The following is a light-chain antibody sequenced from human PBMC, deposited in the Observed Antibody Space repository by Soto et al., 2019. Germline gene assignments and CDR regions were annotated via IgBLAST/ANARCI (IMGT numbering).Light chain of an antibody. CDR1: QSISSY. Sequence: IQMTQSPSSRSASVGDRVTITCRASQSISSYLNWYQQKPGKAPKLLIYAASSLQSGVPSRFSGSGSGTDFTLTISSLQPEDFATYYCQQSYSTPSTFGPGTKVDIK. V-gene: IGKV1-39*01. CDR3: QQSYSTPST. CDR2: AAS. J-gene: IGKJ3*01.